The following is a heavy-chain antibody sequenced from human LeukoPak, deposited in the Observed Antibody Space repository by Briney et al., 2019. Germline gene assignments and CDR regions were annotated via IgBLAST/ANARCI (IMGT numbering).Heavy chain of an antibody. CDR2: ISGSGGST. V-gene: IGHV3-23*01. J-gene: IGHJ5*02. CDR3: ARDRYCHSSTCYWITNSWFDP. Sequence: GGSLRLSCAASGFTFSSYAMSWVRQAPGKGLEWVSAISGSGGSTYYADSVKGRFTLSRDNSKNTLYLQMNSLRAEDTAVYYCARDRYCHSSTCYWITNSWFDPWGQGTLVTVSS. D-gene: IGHD2-2*01. CDR1: GFTFSSYA.